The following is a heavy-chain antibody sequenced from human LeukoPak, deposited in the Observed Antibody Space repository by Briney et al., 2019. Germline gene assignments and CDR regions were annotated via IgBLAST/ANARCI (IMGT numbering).Heavy chain of an antibody. CDR1: GFTFSSYW. CDR3: ARLIPTMFLDYYYYMDV. V-gene: IGHV3-7*01. CDR2: IKQDGSEK. J-gene: IGHJ6*03. D-gene: IGHD3-10*02. Sequence: PGGSLRLSCAASGFTFSSYWMSWVRQAPGKGLEWVANIKQDGSEKYYVDSVKGRFTISRDNAKNSLYLQMNSLRAEDTAVYYCARLIPTMFLDYYYYMDVWGKGTTVTVSS.